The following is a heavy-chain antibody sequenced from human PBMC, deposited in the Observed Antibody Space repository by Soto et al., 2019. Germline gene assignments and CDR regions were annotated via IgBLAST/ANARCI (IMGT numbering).Heavy chain of an antibody. Sequence: NPSETLSLTCTVSGGSISSGGYYWSWIRQHPGKGLEWIGYIYYSGSTYYNPSLKSRVTISVDTSKNQFSLKLSSVTAADTAVYYCAKWGGGYYGTVDYWGQGTLVTVSS. CDR1: GGSISSGGYY. J-gene: IGHJ4*02. V-gene: IGHV4-31*03. CDR3: AKWGGGYYGTVDY. CDR2: IYYSGST. D-gene: IGHD3-22*01.